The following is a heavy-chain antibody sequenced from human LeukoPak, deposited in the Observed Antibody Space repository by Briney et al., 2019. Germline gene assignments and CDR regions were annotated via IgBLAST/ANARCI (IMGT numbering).Heavy chain of an antibody. CDR3: ARDKRSMVRGVIIMECLDS. CDR1: GGSISSYY. D-gene: IGHD3-10*01. Sequence: SETLSLTCTVSGGSISSYYWSWIRQPPGKGLEWIGYIYYSGSTNYNPSLKSRVTISVDTSKNQFSLKLSSVTAADTAVYYCARDKRSMVRGVIIMECLDSWGQGTLVTVSS. CDR2: IYYSGST. J-gene: IGHJ4*02. V-gene: IGHV4-59*01.